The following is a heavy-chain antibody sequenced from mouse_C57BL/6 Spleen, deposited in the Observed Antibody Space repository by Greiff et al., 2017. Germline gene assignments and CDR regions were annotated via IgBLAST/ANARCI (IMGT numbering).Heavy chain of an antibody. Sequence: EVHLVESGGGLVKPGGSLKLSCAASGFTFSDYGMHWVRQAPEKGLEWVAYISSGSSTIYYADTVKGRFTISRDNAKNTLFLQMTSLRSEDTAMYYWARGRYYGSSYVSFAYWGQGTLVTVSA. CDR2: ISSGSSTI. V-gene: IGHV5-17*01. CDR3: ARGRYYGSSYVSFAY. CDR1: GFTFSDYG. D-gene: IGHD1-1*01. J-gene: IGHJ3*01.